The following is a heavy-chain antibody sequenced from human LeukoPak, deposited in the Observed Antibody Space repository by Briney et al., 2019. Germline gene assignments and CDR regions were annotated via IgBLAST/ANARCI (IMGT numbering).Heavy chain of an antibody. CDR2: ISSDGCRV. CDR3: ARATTSITMIVVATKPFDY. D-gene: IGHD3-22*01. J-gene: IGHJ4*02. V-gene: IGHV3-74*01. CDR1: GFTFSDYW. Sequence: PGGSLRLSCAASGFTFSDYWMHWVRQAPGKGLVWVSRISSDGCRVTYADSVKGRFTISRDNAKNSLYLQMNSLRAEDTAVYYCARATTSITMIVVATKPFDYWGQGTLVTVSS.